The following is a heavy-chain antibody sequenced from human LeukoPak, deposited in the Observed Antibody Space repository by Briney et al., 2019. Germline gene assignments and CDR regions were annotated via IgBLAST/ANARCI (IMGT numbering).Heavy chain of an antibody. CDR3: AKDLSGYSYGYNAFDI. V-gene: IGHV3-30*02. CDR2: IRYDGSNK. CDR1: GFTFSSYG. J-gene: IGHJ3*02. Sequence: GGPLRLSCAASGFTFSSYGMHWVRQAPGKGLEWVAFIRYDGSNKYYADSVKGRFTISRDNSKNTLYLQMNSLRAEDTAVYYCAKDLSGYSYGYNAFDIWGQGTMVTVSS. D-gene: IGHD5-18*01.